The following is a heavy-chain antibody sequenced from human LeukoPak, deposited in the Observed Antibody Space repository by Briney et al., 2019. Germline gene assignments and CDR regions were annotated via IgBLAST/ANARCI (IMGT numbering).Heavy chain of an antibody. CDR3: ARDSAAIGIDY. CDR1: GGSISSHY. V-gene: IGHV4-59*11. CDR2: IYYSGST. J-gene: IGHJ4*02. Sequence: PSETLSLTCTVSGGSISSHYWSWIRQPPGKGLEWIGYIYYSGSTNYNPSLKSRVTISVDTSKHQFSLNLSSVTAADTAVYYCARDSAAIGIDYWGQGTLVTVSP. D-gene: IGHD2-2*01.